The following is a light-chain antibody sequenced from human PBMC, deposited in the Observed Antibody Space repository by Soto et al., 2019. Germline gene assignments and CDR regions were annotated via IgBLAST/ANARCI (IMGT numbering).Light chain of an antibody. Sequence: EIVMTQSPTTLSVSPGERATLSCRASQSVSSNLAWYQQKPGQAPRLLIYGASTRATGIPARFSGSGSGTEFTLPISSRLSEDFVVYYCQQNNNWPPWKFGQGTKVEIK. CDR2: GAS. CDR3: QQNNNWPPWK. V-gene: IGKV3-15*01. CDR1: QSVSSN. J-gene: IGKJ1*01.